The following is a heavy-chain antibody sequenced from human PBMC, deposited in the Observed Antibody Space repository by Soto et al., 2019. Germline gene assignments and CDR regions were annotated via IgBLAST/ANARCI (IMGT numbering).Heavy chain of an antibody. D-gene: IGHD6-19*01. Sequence: QVQLVQSGAEVKKPGASVKVSCKASGYTFTSYYMHWVRQAPGQGLEWMGIINPSGGSTSYAQKFEGRVTMTRDTSTSTVYMELSSRRSEDTAVYCCASVISGWYLDYWGQGTLVTVSS. V-gene: IGHV1-46*01. J-gene: IGHJ4*02. CDR3: ASVISGWYLDY. CDR1: GYTFTSYY. CDR2: INPSGGST.